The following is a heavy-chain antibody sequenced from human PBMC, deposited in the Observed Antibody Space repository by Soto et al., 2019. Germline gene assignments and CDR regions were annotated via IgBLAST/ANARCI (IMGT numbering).Heavy chain of an antibody. V-gene: IGHV1-8*01. Sequence: QVQLVQSGTEVKKPGASVKVSCKASGYTFTSYDINWVRQATGQGLEWMGWMNPNSGNTGYAQKFQGRLTMTRNTSISTAYMELNSLRSEDTAVYYCVSASWGGDPRTYWGQGALVTVSS. CDR3: VSASWGGDPRTY. CDR2: MNPNSGNT. CDR1: GYTFTSYD. J-gene: IGHJ4*02. D-gene: IGHD4-17*01.